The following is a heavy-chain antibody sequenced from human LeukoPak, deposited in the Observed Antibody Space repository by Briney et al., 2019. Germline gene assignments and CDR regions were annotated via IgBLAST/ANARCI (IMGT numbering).Heavy chain of an antibody. CDR2: IYFRGST. CDR1: GGSITRFY. J-gene: IGHJ4*02. CDR3: ARYKAQLWSDFDY. Sequence: PSETLSLTCTVSGGSITRFYWSWIRQPPGKGLEWIGYIYFRGSTNYNPSLKSRVTISVDTSKNQFSLKLSSVTPADTAVYYCARYKAQLWSDFDYWGQGTLVTVPS. D-gene: IGHD5-18*01. V-gene: IGHV4-59*01.